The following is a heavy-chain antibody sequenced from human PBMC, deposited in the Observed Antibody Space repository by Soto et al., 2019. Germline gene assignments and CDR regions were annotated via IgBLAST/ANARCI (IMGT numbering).Heavy chain of an antibody. CDR1: GFTLSNYA. CDR2: ISGTGGRT. J-gene: IGHJ4*02. CDR3: ARGLRSSSEV. V-gene: IGHV3-23*01. D-gene: IGHD6-13*01. Sequence: GGSLRLSCAASGFTLSNYAMSWVRQAPGKGLEWVSVISGTGGRTYYADSVKGRFTISRDSSKSTLHLQMNSLRAEDTAAYYCARGLRSSSEVWGQGTLVTVSS.